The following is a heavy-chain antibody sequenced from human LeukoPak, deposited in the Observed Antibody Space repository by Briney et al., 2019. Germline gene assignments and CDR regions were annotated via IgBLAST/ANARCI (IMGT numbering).Heavy chain of an antibody. D-gene: IGHD3-9*01. CDR1: GYTFTTYG. CDR2: ISAYNGNT. CDR3: ARDLDILTAYYSGY. V-gene: IGHV1-18*04. Sequence: ASVKVSCKPSGYTFTTYGISWVRQAPGQGLECMGWISAYNGNTDYAQKFRGRVTMTTDTSTSTAYMELRSLRSDDTAVYYCARDLDILTAYYSGYWGQGTLVTVSS. J-gene: IGHJ4*02.